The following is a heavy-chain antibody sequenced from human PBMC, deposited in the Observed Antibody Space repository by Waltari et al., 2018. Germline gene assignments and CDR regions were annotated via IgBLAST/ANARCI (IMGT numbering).Heavy chain of an antibody. J-gene: IGHJ4*02. Sequence: QVQLVQSGAEVKKPGASVKVSCKVSGYPLTELSMHWLRQAPGKGLEWMGGFDPEDGETIYAQKFQGRVTMTEDTSTDTAYMEMSSLRSEDTAVYYCIVGATRGRYFDYWGQGTLVTVSS. CDR2: FDPEDGET. CDR3: IVGATRGRYFDY. CDR1: GYPLTELS. D-gene: IGHD1-26*01. V-gene: IGHV1-24*01.